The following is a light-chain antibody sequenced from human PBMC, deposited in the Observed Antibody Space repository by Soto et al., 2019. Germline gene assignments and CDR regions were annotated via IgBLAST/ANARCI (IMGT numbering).Light chain of an antibody. CDR1: QSISSW. CDR3: QQYNSYSTWT. V-gene: IGKV1-5*01. CDR2: DAS. Sequence: DIQMTQSPSTLSASVGDRVTITCRASQSISSWLAWYQQKPGKAPKLLIYDASSLESEVPSRFSGSGSGTEFNLYICSLQPDDFATYYCQQYNSYSTWTFGQGTKVEIK. J-gene: IGKJ1*01.